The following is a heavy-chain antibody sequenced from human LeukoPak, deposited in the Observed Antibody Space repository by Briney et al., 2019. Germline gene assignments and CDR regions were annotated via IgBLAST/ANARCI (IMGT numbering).Heavy chain of an antibody. V-gene: IGHV3-9*01. Sequence: GRSLRLSCAASGFTFDDYAMHWVRQAPGKGLEWVSGISWNSGSIGYADSVKGRFTISRDNAKNSLYLQINSLRAEDTAVYYCAREPYYYGSSALYFDYWGQGTLVTVSS. CDR2: ISWNSGSI. CDR3: AREPYYYGSSALYFDY. J-gene: IGHJ4*02. CDR1: GFTFDDYA. D-gene: IGHD3-22*01.